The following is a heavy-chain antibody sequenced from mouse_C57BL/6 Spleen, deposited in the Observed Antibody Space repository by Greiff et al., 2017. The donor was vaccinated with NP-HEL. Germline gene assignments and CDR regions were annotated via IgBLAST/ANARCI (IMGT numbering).Heavy chain of an antibody. D-gene: IGHD2-4*01. Sequence: VQLKESGAELARPGASVKLSCKASGYTFTSYGISWVKQRTGQGLEWIGEIYPRSGNTYYNEKFKGKATLTADKSSSTAYMELRSLTSEDSAVYFCARVDDYDLYYAMDYWGQGTSVTVSS. V-gene: IGHV1-81*01. CDR1: GYTFTSYG. CDR2: IYPRSGNT. CDR3: ARVDDYDLYYAMDY. J-gene: IGHJ4*01.